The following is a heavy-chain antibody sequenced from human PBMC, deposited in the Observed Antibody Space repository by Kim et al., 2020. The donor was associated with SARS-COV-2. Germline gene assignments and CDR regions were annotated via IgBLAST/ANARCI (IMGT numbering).Heavy chain of an antibody. CDR2: ISAYNGNT. CDR3: AGVDTAMAGGEYYFDY. CDR1: GYTFTSYG. D-gene: IGHD5-18*01. V-gene: IGHV1-18*01. J-gene: IGHJ4*02. Sequence: ASVKVSCKASGYTFTSYGISWVRQAPGQGLEWMGWISAYNGNTNYAQKLQGRVTMTTDTSTSTAYMELRSLRSDDTAVYYCAGVDTAMAGGEYYFDYWGQGTLVTVSS.